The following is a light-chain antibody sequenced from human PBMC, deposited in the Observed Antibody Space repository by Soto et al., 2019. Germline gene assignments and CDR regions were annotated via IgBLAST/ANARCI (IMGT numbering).Light chain of an antibody. CDR3: FSYAGSYTFYV. CDR1: SSDVGGYNY. V-gene: IGLV2-11*01. CDR2: DVS. Sequence: QSVLTQPRSVSGSPGQSVTISCTGTSSDVGGYNYVSWYQQHPGKAPKLMIYDVSKRPSGVPDRFSGSKSGNTASLTISGLQAEAEADYYCFSYAGSYTFYVFGTGTKLTVL. J-gene: IGLJ1*01.